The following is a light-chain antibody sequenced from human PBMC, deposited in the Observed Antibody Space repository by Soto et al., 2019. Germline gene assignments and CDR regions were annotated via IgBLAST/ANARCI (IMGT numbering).Light chain of an antibody. CDR3: QHFGTAPPWT. Sequence: EVVMTQSPATLSVSPGERATLSCRASQNVNSNLAWYQQKPGQAPRLLISGASTRASGVPSRFSGSGSGTEFTLTISGLQSEDFAVYYCQHFGTAPPWTFGQGTKVEIK. CDR2: GAS. V-gene: IGKV3-15*01. CDR1: QNVNSN. J-gene: IGKJ1*01.